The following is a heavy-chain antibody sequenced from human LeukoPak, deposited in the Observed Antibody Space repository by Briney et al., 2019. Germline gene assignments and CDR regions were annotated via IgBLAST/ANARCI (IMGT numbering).Heavy chain of an antibody. J-gene: IGHJ3*02. CDR3: ARDLTYSSGWYPDAFDI. CDR1: GFTFTGYY. V-gene: IGHV1-2*02. CDR2: INPNSGGT. Sequence: ASVKVSCKASGFTFTGYYMHWVRQAPGQGLEWMGWINPNSGGTNYAQTFQGRVTMTRDTSTSTAYMELNRLRSDDTAVYYCARDLTYSSGWYPDAFDIWGQGTMVTVSS. D-gene: IGHD6-19*01.